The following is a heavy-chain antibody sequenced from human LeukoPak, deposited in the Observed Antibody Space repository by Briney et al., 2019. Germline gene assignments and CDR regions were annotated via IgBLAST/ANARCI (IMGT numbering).Heavy chain of an antibody. J-gene: IGHJ6*03. CDR1: GFTFSTYG. D-gene: IGHD2-2*01. V-gene: IGHV3-30*02. CDR3: AKDVVNCGSTSCYFYYYMDV. Sequence: GGSLRLSCAASGFTFSTYGMHWVRQAPGKALEWVAFLRYDGSNKYYADSVKGRFTISRDNSKNTLYLQMNSLRAEDTAVYYCAKDVVNCGSTSCYFYYYMDVWGKGTTVTVSS. CDR2: LRYDGSNK.